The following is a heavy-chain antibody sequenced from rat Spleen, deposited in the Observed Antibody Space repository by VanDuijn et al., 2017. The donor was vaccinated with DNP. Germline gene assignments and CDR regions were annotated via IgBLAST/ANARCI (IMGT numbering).Heavy chain of an antibody. Sequence: EVQLVESGGGLVQPGRSLKLSCAASGFSFRNYYMAWVRQTPKKGLEWVAIISHTDDTTYYPDSVKGRFTISRDNAYSSLYLQMNSLNSEDTATYYCTREQHYHFDYWGQGVVVTVSS. V-gene: IGHV5-20*01. CDR1: GFSFRNYY. D-gene: IGHD1-4*01. CDR3: TREQHYHFDY. CDR2: ISHTDDTT. J-gene: IGHJ2*01.